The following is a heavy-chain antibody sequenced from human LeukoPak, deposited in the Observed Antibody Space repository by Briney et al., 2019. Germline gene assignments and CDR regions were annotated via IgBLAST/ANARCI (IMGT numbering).Heavy chain of an antibody. J-gene: IGHJ5*02. CDR2: ISRDGSST. CDR3: LRAIYTATHWYMRQGWFDH. V-gene: IGHV3-74*01. D-gene: IGHD6-13*01. Sequence: GGSLRLSCAASGISFSSHWMHWVRQAPGKGLVWVAHISRDGSSTTYADSVKGRFTISRDNAKNTLYLQMNSLRAEDTDVSYCLRAIYTATHWYMRQGWFDHWGQGTLVTVSS. CDR1: GISFSSHW.